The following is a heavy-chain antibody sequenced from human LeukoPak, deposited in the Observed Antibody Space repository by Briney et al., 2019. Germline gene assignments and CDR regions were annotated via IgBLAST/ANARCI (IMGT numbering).Heavy chain of an antibody. CDR3: ARAVNDYGDYTDY. Sequence: SETLSLTCTVSGGSLSSGDYYWSWIRQPPGKGLEWIGYIYYSGSTYYNPSLKSRVTISVDTSKNQFSLKLSSVTAADTAVYYCARAVNDYGDYTDYWGQGTLVTVSS. CDR2: IYYSGST. CDR1: GGSLSSGDYY. J-gene: IGHJ4*02. V-gene: IGHV4-30-4*01. D-gene: IGHD4-17*01.